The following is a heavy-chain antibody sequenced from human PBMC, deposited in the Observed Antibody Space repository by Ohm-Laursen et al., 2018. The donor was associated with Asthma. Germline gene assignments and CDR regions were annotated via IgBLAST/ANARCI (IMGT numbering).Heavy chain of an antibody. CDR3: ARDQKGYYGSGSYWDYYGMDV. D-gene: IGHD3-10*01. V-gene: IGHV3-7*03. J-gene: IGHJ6*02. Sequence: SLRLSCTASGFTFSSYAMHWVRQAPGKGLEWVANIKQDGSEKYYVDSVKGRFTISRDNAKNSLYLQMNSLRAEDTAVYYCARDQKGYYGSGSYWDYYGMDVWGQGTTVTVSS. CDR1: GFTFSSYA. CDR2: IKQDGSEK.